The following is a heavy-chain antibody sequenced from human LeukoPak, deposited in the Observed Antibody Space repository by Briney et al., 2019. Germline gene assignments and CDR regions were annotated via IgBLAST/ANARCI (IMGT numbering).Heavy chain of an antibody. CDR1: GFTFSSYA. D-gene: IGHD5-18*01. V-gene: IGHV3-23*01. Sequence: GGSLRLSCAASGFTFSSYAMSWVRQAPGKGLEWVSAISGSGGSTYYADSVKGRFTISRDNSKNTLYLQMNSLRAEDTAVYYCAKCDTAMVTSPDDYWGQGTLVTVSS. CDR2: ISGSGGST. CDR3: AKCDTAMVTSPDDY. J-gene: IGHJ4*02.